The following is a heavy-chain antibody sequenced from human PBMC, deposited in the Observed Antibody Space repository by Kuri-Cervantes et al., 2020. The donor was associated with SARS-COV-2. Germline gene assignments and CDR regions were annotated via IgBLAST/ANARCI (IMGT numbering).Heavy chain of an antibody. CDR2: VSGKANNYAT. V-gene: IGHV3-73*01. CDR3: TTLIDY. CDR1: GFTFASHA. Sequence: GGSLRLPCAVSGFTFASHAMHWVRQAPGSGLEWVGRVSGKANNYATAYAASVKGRFTISRDDSKNMAYLQMNSLKTEDTAVYYCTTLIDYWGQGALVTVSS. J-gene: IGHJ4*02.